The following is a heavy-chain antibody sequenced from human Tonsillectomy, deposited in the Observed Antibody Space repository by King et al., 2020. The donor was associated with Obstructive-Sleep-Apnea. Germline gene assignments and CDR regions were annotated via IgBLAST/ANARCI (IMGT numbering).Heavy chain of an antibody. V-gene: IGHV3-13*04. CDR2: IGTAGDT. J-gene: IGHJ4*02. CDR1: GFTFSSYD. D-gene: IGHD3-22*01. Sequence: VQLVESGGGLVQPGGSLRLSCAASGFTFSSYDMHWVRPATGKGLEWVSAIGTAGDTYYPGSVKGRFTISRENAKNSLYLQMNSLRAGDTAVYYCARVSYYYDSSGYLKYYFDYWGQGTLVTVSS. CDR3: ARVSYYYDSSGYLKYYFDY.